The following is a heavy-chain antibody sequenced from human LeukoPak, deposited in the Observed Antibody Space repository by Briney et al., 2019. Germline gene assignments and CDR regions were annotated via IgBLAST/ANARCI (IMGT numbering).Heavy chain of an antibody. D-gene: IGHD2-2*01. J-gene: IGHJ3*02. CDR2: INPNSGGT. CDR3: ARDRRLVPAAVNAFDI. CDR1: GYTFTGYY. Sequence: ASVKVSCKASGYTFTGYYMRWVRQAPGQGLEWMGWINPNSGGTNYAQKFQGRVTMTRDTSISTAYMELSRLRSDDTAVYYCARDRRLVPAAVNAFDIWGQGTMVTVSS. V-gene: IGHV1-2*02.